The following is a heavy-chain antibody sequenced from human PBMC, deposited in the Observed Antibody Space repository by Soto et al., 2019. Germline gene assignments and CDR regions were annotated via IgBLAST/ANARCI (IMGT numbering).Heavy chain of an antibody. V-gene: IGHV3-30*18. CDR1: GFTFSSYG. CDR3: AKLPSLRYFDWLLSHFDY. CDR2: ISYDGSNK. D-gene: IGHD3-9*01. J-gene: IGHJ4*02. Sequence: PGGSLRLSCAASGFTFSSYGMHWVRQAPGKGLEWVAVISYDGSNKYYADSVKGRFTISRDNSKNTLYLQMNSLRAEDTAVYYCAKLPSLRYFDWLLSHFDYWGQGTLVTVSS.